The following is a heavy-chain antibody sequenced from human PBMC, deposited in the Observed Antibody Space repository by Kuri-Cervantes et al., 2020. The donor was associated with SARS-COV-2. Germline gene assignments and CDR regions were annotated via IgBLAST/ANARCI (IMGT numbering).Heavy chain of an antibody. Sequence: ASVKVSCKAFGYTFNIYDINWVRQAPGQGLEWMGWINPNSGGTNYAQKFQGRVTMTRDTSISTAYMELSRLRSDDTAVYYCAREGGGDPLVLGFGVVIHDAFDIWGKGTMVPSPQ. D-gene: IGHD3-3*01. J-gene: IGHJ3*02. CDR1: GYTFNIYD. CDR2: INPNSGGT. V-gene: IGHV1-2*02. CDR3: AREGGGDPLVLGFGVVIHDAFDI.